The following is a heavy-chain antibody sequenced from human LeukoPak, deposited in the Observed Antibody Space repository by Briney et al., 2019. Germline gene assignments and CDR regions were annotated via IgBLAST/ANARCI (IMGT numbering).Heavy chain of an antibody. CDR2: INPNSGGT. D-gene: IGHD2-15*01. V-gene: IGHV1-2*04. CDR1: GYTFTGYY. Sequence: ASVKVSCKASGYTFTGYYMHWVRQAPGQGLEWMGWINPNSGGTNHAQKFQGWVTMTRDTSISTAYMELSRLRSDDTAVYYCARFGSPEDFPPPYCSGGSCYSGYYYYYGMDVWGQGTTVTVSS. J-gene: IGHJ6*02. CDR3: ARFGSPEDFPPPYCSGGSCYSGYYYYYGMDV.